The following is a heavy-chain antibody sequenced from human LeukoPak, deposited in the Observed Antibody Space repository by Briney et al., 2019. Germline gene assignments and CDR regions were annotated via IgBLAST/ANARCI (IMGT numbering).Heavy chain of an antibody. J-gene: IGHJ3*02. CDR3: ARGVGAAGGHALDI. D-gene: IGHD1-26*01. CDR2: IYSTGRT. CDR1: GGSTRSYY. V-gene: IGHV4-59*01. Sequence: SETLSLTCSVSGGSTRSYYWNWIRQPPGKGLEWIGFIYSTGRTNYNPSLKSRVTISVDTSKNQISLKLSSVTAAHTAVYYCARGVGAAGGHALDIWGQGTMVTVSS.